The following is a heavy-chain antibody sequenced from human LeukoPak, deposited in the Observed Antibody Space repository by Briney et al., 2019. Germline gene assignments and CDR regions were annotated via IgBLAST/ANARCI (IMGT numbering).Heavy chain of an antibody. J-gene: IGHJ4*02. D-gene: IGHD1-26*01. V-gene: IGHV3-48*02. Sequence: GGSLRLSCAASGFXFSSYSINWVRQAPGKGLEWISYISSSSSTIYYADSVKGRFTISRDNAKNSLYLQMNSLRDEDTAVYYCAKVAPGSGPYSPFDYWGQGTLVTVSS. CDR3: AKVAPGSGPYSPFDY. CDR2: ISSSSSTI. CDR1: GFXFSSYS.